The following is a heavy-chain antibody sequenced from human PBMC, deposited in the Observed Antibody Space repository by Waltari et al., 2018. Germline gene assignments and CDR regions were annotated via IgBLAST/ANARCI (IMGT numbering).Heavy chain of an antibody. V-gene: IGHV3-48*01. CDR3: AREAAAANNY. Sequence: EVQLVEPGGGLVQPGGSLRLSCAASGFTFGSYSMNWVRQAPGKGLEWVSYISSSSSTIYYADSVKGRFTISRDNAKNSLYLQMNSLRAEDTAVYYCAREAAAANNYWGQGTLVTVSS. CDR1: GFTFGSYS. CDR2: ISSSSSTI. J-gene: IGHJ4*02. D-gene: IGHD6-13*01.